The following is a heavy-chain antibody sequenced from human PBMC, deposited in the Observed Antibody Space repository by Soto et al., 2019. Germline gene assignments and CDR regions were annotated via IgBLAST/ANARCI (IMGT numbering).Heavy chain of an antibody. V-gene: IGHV4-59*01. D-gene: IGHD5-18*01. J-gene: IGHJ4*02. CDR3: ARVGTNTWIQLWENYFDC. CDR2: IYYSGST. Sequence: SETLSLTCSVSGDSISSYYWSWIRQPPGKGLEWIGYIYYSGSTNYNPSFKSRVTISVDTPKNQFSLKLTSVTAADTAVYYCARVGTNTWIQLWENYFDCWGQGTLVTVSS. CDR1: GDSISSYY.